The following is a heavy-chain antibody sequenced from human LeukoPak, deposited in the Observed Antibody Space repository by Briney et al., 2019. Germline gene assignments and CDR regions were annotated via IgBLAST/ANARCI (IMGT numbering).Heavy chain of an antibody. Sequence: SVKVSCKASGGTFSSYAISWVRQAPGQGLEWMGGIIPIFGTANYAQKFQGRVTITADKSTSTAYMELSSLRSEDTAVYYCARHEPITIFGVVIRVLAYWGQGTLVTVSS. CDR1: GGTFSSYA. CDR3: ARHEPITIFGVVIRVLAY. CDR2: IIPIFGTA. V-gene: IGHV1-69*06. J-gene: IGHJ4*02. D-gene: IGHD3-3*01.